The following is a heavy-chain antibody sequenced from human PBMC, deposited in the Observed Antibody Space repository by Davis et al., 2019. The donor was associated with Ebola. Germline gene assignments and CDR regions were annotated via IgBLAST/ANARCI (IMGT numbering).Heavy chain of an antibody. D-gene: IGHD3-10*01. CDR3: ARRVPMGNWFDP. CDR1: GGSTSDHY. CDR2: IYYDGTT. J-gene: IGHJ5*02. V-gene: IGHV4-59*08. Sequence: MPSETLSLTCTVSGGSTSDHYWCWIRQPPGKALEWFGYIYYDGTTNYNPSLKSRVTTSLDPSKNQLSLKLSSVTAADTAVYYCARRVPMGNWFDPWGQGTLVTVSS.